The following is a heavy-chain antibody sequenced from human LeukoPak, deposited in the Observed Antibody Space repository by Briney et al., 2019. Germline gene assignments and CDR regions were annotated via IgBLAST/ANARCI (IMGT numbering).Heavy chain of an antibody. CDR3: ARAPVSSYVVKNNWFDP. Sequence: PSETLSLTCTVSGGSISTNSYYWGWIRQPPGKGLKWIGSIYYSGSTYYNPSLKSRVTISVDTSKNQFSLKLSSVTAADTAVYYCARAPVSSYVVKNNWFDPWGQGTLVTVSS. CDR1: GGSISTNSYY. J-gene: IGHJ5*02. CDR2: IYYSGST. D-gene: IGHD2-21*01. V-gene: IGHV4-39*07.